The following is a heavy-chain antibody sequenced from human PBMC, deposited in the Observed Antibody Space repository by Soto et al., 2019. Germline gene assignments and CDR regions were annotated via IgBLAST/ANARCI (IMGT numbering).Heavy chain of an antibody. Sequence: QMQLVQSGPEVKKPGTSVKVSCKASGFTFTSSAMQWVRQARGQRLEWIGWIVVGSGNTNYAQKFQERVTITRDMSTSTAYMELSSLRSEDTAVYYCAAEFYGDYVPIPFDTWGQGTLVTVSS. CDR3: AAEFYGDYVPIPFDT. CDR1: GFTFTSSA. D-gene: IGHD4-17*01. CDR2: IVVGSGNT. J-gene: IGHJ5*02. V-gene: IGHV1-58*02.